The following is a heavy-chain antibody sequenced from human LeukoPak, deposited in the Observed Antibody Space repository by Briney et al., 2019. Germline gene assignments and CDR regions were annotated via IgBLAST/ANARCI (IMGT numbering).Heavy chain of an antibody. V-gene: IGHV4-34*01. CDR1: GGSFSGYY. CDR2: INHSGST. J-gene: IGHJ4*02. Sequence: SETLSLTCAVYGGSFSGYYWSWIRQPPGKGLEWIGEINHSGSTNYNPSLKSRVTISVDTSKNQFSLKLSSVTAADTAVYYCARGTGDPSYFDYWGQGTLVTVSS. CDR3: ARGTGDPSYFDY. D-gene: IGHD1-1*01.